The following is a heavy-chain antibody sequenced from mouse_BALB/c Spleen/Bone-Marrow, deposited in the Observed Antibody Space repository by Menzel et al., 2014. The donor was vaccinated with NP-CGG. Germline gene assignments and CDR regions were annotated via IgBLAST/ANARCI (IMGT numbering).Heavy chain of an antibody. CDR2: ISSGGNYT. V-gene: IGHV5-6*02. D-gene: IGHD2-4*01. CDR1: GFTFSSYG. Sequence: EVMLVESGGDLVKPGGSLKLSCAASGFTFSSYGMSWVRQTPDKRLEWVATISSGGNYTYYPDSVKGRFTISRDNAKNTLYLQMSSLKSEDTAMYYCARQDYDWFAYWGQGTLVTVSA. J-gene: IGHJ3*01. CDR3: ARQDYDWFAY.